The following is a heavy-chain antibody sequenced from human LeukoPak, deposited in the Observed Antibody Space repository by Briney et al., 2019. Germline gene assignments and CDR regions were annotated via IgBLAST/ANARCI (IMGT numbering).Heavy chain of an antibody. CDR2: ISAYNGNT. CDR3: ARSFSVSGYYYYGMDV. V-gene: IGHV1-18*01. CDR1: GGTFSSYA. J-gene: IGHJ6*02. Sequence: GASVKVSCKASGGTFSSYAISWVRQAPGQGLEWMGWISAYNGNTNYAQKLQGRVTMTTDTSTSTAYMELRSLRSDDTAVYYCARSFSVSGYYYYGMDVWGQGTTVTVSS. D-gene: IGHD3-10*01.